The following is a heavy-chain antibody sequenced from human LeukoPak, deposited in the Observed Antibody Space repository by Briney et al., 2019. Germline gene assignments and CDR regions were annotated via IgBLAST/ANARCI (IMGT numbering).Heavy chain of an antibody. CDR3: ARDELYYYGSGSYYNLDY. CDR2: INPNSGGT. V-gene: IGHV1-2*02. Sequence: ASVKVSRKASGYTFTGYYMHWVRQAPGQGLEWMGWINPNSGGTNYAQKFQGRVTMTRDTSISTAYMELSRLRSDDTAVYYCARDELYYYGSGSYYNLDYWGQGTLVTVSS. D-gene: IGHD3-10*01. J-gene: IGHJ4*02. CDR1: GYTFTGYY.